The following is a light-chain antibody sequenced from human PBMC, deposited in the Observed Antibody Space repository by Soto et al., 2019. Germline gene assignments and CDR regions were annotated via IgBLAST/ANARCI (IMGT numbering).Light chain of an antibody. CDR2: GAS. CDR3: QQYGSSLFT. CDR1: QSVSSSY. Sequence: EIVLTQSPGTLSLSSGERATLSCRASQSVSSSYLAWYQQKPGQAPRLLIYGASSRATGIPDRFSGSGSGTDFTLTISRLETEDFAVYYCQQYGSSLFTFGPGTKVDVK. J-gene: IGKJ3*01. V-gene: IGKV3-20*01.